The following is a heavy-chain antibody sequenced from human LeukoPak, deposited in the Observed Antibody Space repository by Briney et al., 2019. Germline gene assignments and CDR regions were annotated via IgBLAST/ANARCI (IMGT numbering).Heavy chain of an antibody. D-gene: IGHD5/OR15-5a*01. J-gene: IGHJ5*02. CDR2: ISGSTTYI. CDR3: ASFETVSATSFDP. CDR1: GFTFSYYT. V-gene: IGHV3-21*01. Sequence: GGSLRLSCAASGFTFSYYTMHWVRQAPGKGLEWVSSISGSTTYIFYADSVEGRFTISRDNAKNLVYLQMNSLRAEDTAVYYCASFETVSATSFDPWGQGTLVTVSS.